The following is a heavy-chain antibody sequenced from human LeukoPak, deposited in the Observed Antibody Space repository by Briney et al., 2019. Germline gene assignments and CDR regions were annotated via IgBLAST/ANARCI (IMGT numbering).Heavy chain of an antibody. CDR3: ARPAGWLPRYYFEY. V-gene: IGHV4-39*01. Sequence: SETLSLTCTVSGASISGSSYYWSWIRQPPGQGLEWIGTIHSSGNTYYNPSLKSRVTISVDTSKNQFSLKLSSVTAADAAVYYCARPAGWLPRYYFEYWGQGTLVTVSS. CDR1: GASISGSSYY. D-gene: IGHD5-24*01. J-gene: IGHJ4*02. CDR2: IHSSGNT.